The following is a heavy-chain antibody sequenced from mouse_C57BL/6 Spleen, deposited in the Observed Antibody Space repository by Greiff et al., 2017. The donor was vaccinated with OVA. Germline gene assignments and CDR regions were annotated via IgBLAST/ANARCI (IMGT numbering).Heavy chain of an antibody. Sequence: QVQLQQSGAELMKPGASVKLSCKATGYTFTGYWIEWVKQRPGHGLEWIGEILPGSGSTNYNEKFKGKATFTADTSSKTAYMQLSSLTTEDSAIYYCARCPYYYGSSLRHFDYWGQGTTLTVSS. V-gene: IGHV1-9*01. D-gene: IGHD1-1*01. CDR1: GYTFTGYW. CDR2: ILPGSGST. J-gene: IGHJ2*01. CDR3: ARCPYYYGSSLRHFDY.